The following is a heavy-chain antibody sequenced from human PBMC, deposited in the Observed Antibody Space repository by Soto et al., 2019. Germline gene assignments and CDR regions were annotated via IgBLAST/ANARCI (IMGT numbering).Heavy chain of an antibody. D-gene: IGHD3-9*01. Sequence: QLQLQESGPGLVKPSETLSLTCTVSGGSISSSSYYWGWIRQHPGKGLEWIGSIYYSGSTYYNPSLKSRVTISVETSKNQFSLKLSSVTAADTAVYYCARSGGILTGYYRYYYYYMDVWGKGTTVTVSS. CDR3: ARSGGILTGYYRYYYYYMDV. CDR1: GGSISSSSYY. J-gene: IGHJ6*03. CDR2: IYYSGST. V-gene: IGHV4-39*01.